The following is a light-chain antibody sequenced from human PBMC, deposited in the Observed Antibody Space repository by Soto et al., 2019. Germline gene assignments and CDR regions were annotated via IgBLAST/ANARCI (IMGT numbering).Light chain of an antibody. CDR1: SGSIASNY. J-gene: IGLJ3*02. V-gene: IGLV6-57*03. CDR3: QSYGSSNQV. CDR2: EDN. Sequence: NFMLTQPHSVSESPGKTVTISCTRSSGSIASNYVQWYQQRPGSAPTTVIYEDNRRPSGVPDRFSGSIDKSSNSASLPISGLKTEDEADYYCQSYGSSNQVFGGGTQLTVL.